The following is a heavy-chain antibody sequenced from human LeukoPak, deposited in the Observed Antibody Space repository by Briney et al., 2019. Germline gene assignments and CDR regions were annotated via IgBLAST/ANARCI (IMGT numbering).Heavy chain of an antibody. CDR1: GFSLSNYW. Sequence: QSGGSLRLSCAASGFSLSNYWMKWVRPAPGKGLEWVANIKQDGSEKNYVDSVKGRFTISRDNTKNSLILQMNSLRDEDTAVYYCARGVWAPFDSWGQGTLVSVSS. D-gene: IGHD7-27*01. CDR2: IKQDGSEK. CDR3: ARGVWAPFDS. V-gene: IGHV3-7*01. J-gene: IGHJ4*02.